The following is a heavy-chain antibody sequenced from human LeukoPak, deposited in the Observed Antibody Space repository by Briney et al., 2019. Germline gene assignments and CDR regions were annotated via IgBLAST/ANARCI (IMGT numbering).Heavy chain of an antibody. V-gene: IGHV7-4-1*02. CDR2: INPNTGNP. D-gene: IGHD3-16*02. CDR1: GYTFTGYY. CDR3: ARAYQRLGGLSFPDS. J-gene: IGHJ5*01. Sequence: ASVKVSCKASGYTFTGYYMHWVRQAPGQGLEWMGWINPNTGNPTYAQGFTGRFVFSLDTSVTTTCLQISGLEAEDTAVYYCARAYQRLGGLSFPDSWGQGTLVTVSS.